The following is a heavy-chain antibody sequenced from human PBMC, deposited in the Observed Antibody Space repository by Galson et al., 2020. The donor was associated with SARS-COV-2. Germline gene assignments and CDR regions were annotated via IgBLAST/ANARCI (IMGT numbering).Heavy chain of an antibody. CDR3: SRHSGEYYYDSISSFDY. Sequence: GGSLRLSCVVSGFTFTDSAMHWVRQASGKGLEWVGRIRSKANNYATAYAASLKGRFTISRDDSKNTAYLQMNSLKTDDTAVYYCSRHSGEYYYDSISSFDYWGQGTLVTVSS. CDR2: IRSKANNYAT. CDR1: GFTFTDSA. J-gene: IGHJ4*02. V-gene: IGHV3-73*01. D-gene: IGHD3-22*01.